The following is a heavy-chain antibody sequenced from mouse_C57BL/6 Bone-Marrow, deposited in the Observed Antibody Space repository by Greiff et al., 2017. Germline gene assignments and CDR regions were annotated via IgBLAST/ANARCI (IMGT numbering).Heavy chain of an antibody. D-gene: IGHD1-1*01. Sequence: VQRVESGGGLVKPGGSLKLSCAASGFTFSSYAMSWVRQTPEKRLEWVATISDGGSYTYYPDNVKGRFTISRDNAKNNLYLQMSHLKSEDTAMYYCAREATVVAPCGQGTLVTVSA. CDR3: AREATVVAP. V-gene: IGHV5-4*01. CDR1: GFTFSSYA. CDR2: ISDGGSYT. J-gene: IGHJ3*01.